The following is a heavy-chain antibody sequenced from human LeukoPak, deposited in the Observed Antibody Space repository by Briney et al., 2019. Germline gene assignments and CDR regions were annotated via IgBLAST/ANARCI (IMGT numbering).Heavy chain of an antibody. V-gene: IGHV3-33*01. J-gene: IGHJ4*02. D-gene: IGHD6-13*01. CDR3: ARAVRVWQPTDY. CDR1: GFTFSSYG. CDR2: IWYDGSNK. Sequence: KPGGSLRLSCAASGFTFSSYGMHWVRQAPGKGLEWVAVIWYDGSNKYYADSVKGRFTISRDNSKNTLYLQMNSLRAEDTAVYYCARAVRVWQPTDYWGQGTLVTVSS.